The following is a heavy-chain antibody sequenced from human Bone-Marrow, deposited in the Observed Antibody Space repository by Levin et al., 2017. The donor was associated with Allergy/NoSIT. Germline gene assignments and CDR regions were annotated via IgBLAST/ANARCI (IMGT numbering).Heavy chain of an antibody. J-gene: IGHJ4*02. CDR3: ARETSGSHALES. CDR1: RGSVSSTNYY. V-gene: IGHV4-61*01. Sequence: SQTLSLTCTVSRGSVSSTNYYWSWIRQPPGKGLEWIGCMYYTGNTNYNPSLKSRVTISVDTSKNQFSLKLSSVTAADTAVYYCARETSGSHALESWGQGNLVTVSS. CDR2: MYYTGNT. D-gene: IGHD1-26*01.